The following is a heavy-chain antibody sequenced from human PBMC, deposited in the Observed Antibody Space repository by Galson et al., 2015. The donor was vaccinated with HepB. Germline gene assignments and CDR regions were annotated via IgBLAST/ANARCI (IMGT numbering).Heavy chain of an antibody. CDR3: ATEPGPHSGNYYSYGMDV. D-gene: IGHD1-1*01. V-gene: IGHV3-15*01. Sequence: SLRLSCAASGFTFRNAWMSWVRQAPGKGLEWVGRIKSTTDGGRIDYVAPVKGRFTISRDDSKNALYLQMDSLKTEDTAVYYCATEPGPHSGNYYSYGMDVWGQGTMVTVSS. J-gene: IGHJ6*02. CDR2: IKSTTDGGRI. CDR1: GFTFRNAW.